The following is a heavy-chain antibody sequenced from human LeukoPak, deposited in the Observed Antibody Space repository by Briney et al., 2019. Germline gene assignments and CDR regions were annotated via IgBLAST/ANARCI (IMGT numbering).Heavy chain of an antibody. D-gene: IGHD6-19*01. CDR2: ISYDGSNK. CDR3: ARDVDSGWYGN. J-gene: IGHJ4*02. Sequence: GGSLRLSCAASGFTFSSYAMHWVRQAQAKGLEWVAVISYDGSNKYYADSVKGRFTISRDNSKNTLYVQMNSLRAEDTAVYYCARDVDSGWYGNWGQGTLVTVSS. CDR1: GFTFSSYA. V-gene: IGHV3-30-3*01.